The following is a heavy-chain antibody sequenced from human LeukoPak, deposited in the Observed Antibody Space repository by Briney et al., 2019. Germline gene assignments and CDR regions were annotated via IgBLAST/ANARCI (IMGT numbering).Heavy chain of an antibody. CDR2: IYHSGST. CDR3: ARHEEGATSPFNWFDP. V-gene: IGHV4-39*01. J-gene: IGHJ5*02. Sequence: SETLSLTCTVSGGSIRSTSYYWGWIRQPPGKGLEWIGTIYHSGSTYYNPSLKSRVTISVDTSKNQFSLKLSSVTAADTAVYYCARHEEGATSPFNWFDPWGQGTLVTVSS. CDR1: GGSIRSTSYY. D-gene: IGHD1-26*01.